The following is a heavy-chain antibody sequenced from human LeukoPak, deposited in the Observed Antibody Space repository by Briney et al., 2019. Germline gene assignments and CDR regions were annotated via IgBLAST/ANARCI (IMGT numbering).Heavy chain of an antibody. CDR2: ISGGGETR. Sequence: GGSLRLSCAASGFTFSLYEMNWVRQAPVKGLEWVSYISGGGETRYYADSVKGQFTISRDNGKNSLYLQMNSLRAEDTAVYYCARDASGHDLPFDYWGQGTLVTVSS. D-gene: IGHD6-25*01. J-gene: IGHJ4*02. V-gene: IGHV3-48*03. CDR1: GFTFSLYE. CDR3: ARDASGHDLPFDY.